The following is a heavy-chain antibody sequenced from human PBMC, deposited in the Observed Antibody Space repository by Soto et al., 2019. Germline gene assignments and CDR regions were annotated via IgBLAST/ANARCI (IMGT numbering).Heavy chain of an antibody. CDR2: IYYSGST. Sequence: QVQLQESGPGLVKPSQTLSLTCTVSGGSISSGGYYWSWIRQHPGKGLEWIGYIYYSGSTYYNPSPKSRVTISVDTSKNQFSLKLSSVTAADTAVYYCARDLIIGGSSHWFDPWGQGTLVTVSS. J-gene: IGHJ5*02. CDR1: GGSISSGGYY. CDR3: ARDLIIGGSSHWFDP. D-gene: IGHD1-26*01. V-gene: IGHV4-31*03.